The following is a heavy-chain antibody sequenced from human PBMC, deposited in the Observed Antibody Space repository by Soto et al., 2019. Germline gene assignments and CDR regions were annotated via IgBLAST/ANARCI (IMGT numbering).Heavy chain of an antibody. J-gene: IGHJ1*01. CDR2: ISAYNGNT. V-gene: IGHV1-18*04. CDR1: GYTFTSYG. Sequence: ASVKVSCKASGYTFTSYGISWVRQAPGQGLEWMGWISAYNGNTNYAQKLRGRVTMTTDTSTSTAYMELRSLRSDDTAVYYCARVGERYYDSSGPRAEYFQHWGQGTLVTVSS. CDR3: ARVGERYYDSSGPRAEYFQH. D-gene: IGHD3-22*01.